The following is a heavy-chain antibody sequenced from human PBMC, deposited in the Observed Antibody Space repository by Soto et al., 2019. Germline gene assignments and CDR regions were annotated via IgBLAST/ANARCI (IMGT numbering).Heavy chain of an antibody. V-gene: IGHV3-23*01. CDR3: AKTLIYDSSTGYDLTPIDY. D-gene: IGHD3-9*01. CDR2: ISGSGGST. Sequence: GGSLRLSCAAPGFTFSSYPINWVRQAPGKGLEWVSGISGSGGSTYYADSVKGRFTISRDNSKNTLYLQMNSLRAEDTAVYYCAKTLIYDSSTGYDLTPIDYWGQGTLVTVS. J-gene: IGHJ4*02. CDR1: GFTFSSYP.